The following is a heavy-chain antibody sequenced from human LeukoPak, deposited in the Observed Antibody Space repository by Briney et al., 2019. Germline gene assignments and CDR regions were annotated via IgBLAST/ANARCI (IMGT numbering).Heavy chain of an antibody. CDR3: ARDLADIVVVPAASPDAFDI. Sequence: PSQTLSLTCTVSGGSISSGDYYWSWIRLPPGKGLEWIGYIYYSGSTYYNPSLKSRVTISVDTSKNQFSLKLSSVTAADTAVYYCARDLADIVVVPAASPDAFDIWGQGTVVTVSS. V-gene: IGHV4-30-4*08. CDR2: IYYSGST. CDR1: GGSISSGDYY. D-gene: IGHD2-2*01. J-gene: IGHJ3*02.